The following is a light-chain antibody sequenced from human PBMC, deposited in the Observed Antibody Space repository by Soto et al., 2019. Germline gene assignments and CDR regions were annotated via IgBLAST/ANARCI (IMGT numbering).Light chain of an antibody. CDR3: VSWDDILSGYLV. CDR2: RNI. J-gene: IGLJ2*01. Sequence: QSVLTQPPSASGTPGRRVTISCSGSSSNIGSNYVYWYQQLPGTAPKLLIYRNIQRPSGVPDRFSGSKSGTSASLAISGLRSEDDADYYCVSWDDILSGYLVFGGGTKVTVL. V-gene: IGLV1-47*01. CDR1: SSNIGSNY.